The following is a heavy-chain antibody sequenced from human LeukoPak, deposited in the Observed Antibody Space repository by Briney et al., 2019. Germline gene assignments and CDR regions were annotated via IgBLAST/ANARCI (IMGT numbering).Heavy chain of an antibody. Sequence: GGSLRLSCAASGFTFDDYGMSWVRQAPGKGLEWVSGINWNGGSTGYADSVKGRFTISRHNSKNTLYLQMNSLRAEDTAVYYCARDGDMSSGYYSDYWGQGTLVTVSS. CDR3: ARDGDMSSGYYSDY. CDR2: INWNGGST. J-gene: IGHJ4*02. CDR1: GFTFDDYG. V-gene: IGHV3-20*04. D-gene: IGHD3-22*01.